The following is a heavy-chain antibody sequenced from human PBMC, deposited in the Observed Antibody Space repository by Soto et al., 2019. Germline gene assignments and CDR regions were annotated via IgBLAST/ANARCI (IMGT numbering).Heavy chain of an antibody. CDR3: ARGRSIVATAVYYFDY. D-gene: IGHD5-12*01. V-gene: IGHV4-34*01. J-gene: IGHJ4*02. CDR2: INHSGST. Sequence: QVQLQQWGAGLLKPSETLSLTCAVYGGSFSGYYWSWIRQPPGKGLEWIGEINHSGSTNYNPSLKSRVTISVDTSKNQFSLKLRSVTAADTAVYYCARGRSIVATAVYYFDYWGQGTLVTVSS. CDR1: GGSFSGYY.